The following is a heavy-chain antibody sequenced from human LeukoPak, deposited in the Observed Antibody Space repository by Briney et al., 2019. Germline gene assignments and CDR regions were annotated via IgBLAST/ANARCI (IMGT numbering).Heavy chain of an antibody. CDR2: INPNSGGT. J-gene: IGHJ5*02. V-gene: IGHV1-2*02. CDR3: ARTVVATPDYNWFDP. D-gene: IGHD2-21*01. CDR1: GNTFTGYY. Sequence: ASMEVSFKASGNTFTGYYIHWVRQAPGQGLEWMGWINPNSGGTNYAQKFQGRVTMTRDTSISTAYMELSRLRSDDTAVYYCARTVVATPDYNWFDPWGQGTLVTVSS.